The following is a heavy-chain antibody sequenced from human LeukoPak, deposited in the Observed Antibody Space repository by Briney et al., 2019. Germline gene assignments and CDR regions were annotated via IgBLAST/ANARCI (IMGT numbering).Heavy chain of an antibody. J-gene: IGHJ4*02. CDR1: GFTFSSYA. CDR2: ISASGGST. CDR3: ARDSLGTIVGATKHFDY. Sequence: GGSLRLSCAASGFTFSSYAMSWVRQVPGKGLEWVSGISASGGSTSYADSVRGRFTISRDNSKNTLYVQMNSLRDEDTAVYYCARDSLGTIVGATKHFDYWGQGTLVTVSS. D-gene: IGHD1-26*01. V-gene: IGHV3-23*01.